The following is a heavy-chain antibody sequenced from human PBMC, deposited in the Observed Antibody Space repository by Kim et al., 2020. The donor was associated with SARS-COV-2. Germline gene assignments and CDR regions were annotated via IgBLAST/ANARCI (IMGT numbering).Heavy chain of an antibody. CDR1: GFTFSTYC. D-gene: IGHD6-13*01. Sequence: GGSLRLSCAASGFTFSTYCMSWVRQAPGKGLEWVANIKQDGSEKYYVDSVKGRFTISRDNAKNSLYLQMNSLRAEDTAVYYCARGSWYTFFDTTFDYWGQGTLVTVSS. CDR2: IKQDGSEK. J-gene: IGHJ4*02. V-gene: IGHV3-7*03. CDR3: ARGSWYTFFDTTFDY.